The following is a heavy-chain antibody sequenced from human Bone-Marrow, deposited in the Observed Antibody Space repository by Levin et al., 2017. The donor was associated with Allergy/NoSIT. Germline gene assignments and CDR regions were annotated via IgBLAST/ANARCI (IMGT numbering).Heavy chain of an antibody. V-gene: IGHV3-48*01. D-gene: IGHD3-9*01. J-gene: IGHJ4*02. CDR2: ISSSSSTI. CDR1: GFTFSSYS. Sequence: GESLKISCAASGFTFSSYSMNWVRQAPGKGLEWVSYISSSSSTIYYADSVKGRFTISRDNAKNSLYLQMNSLRAEDTAVYYCARDAEIRYFDWLLNWGQGTLVTVSS. CDR3: ARDAEIRYFDWLLN.